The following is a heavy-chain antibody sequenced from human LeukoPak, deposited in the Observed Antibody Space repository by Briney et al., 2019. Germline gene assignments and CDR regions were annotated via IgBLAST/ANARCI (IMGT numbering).Heavy chain of an antibody. V-gene: IGHV1-69*13. Sequence: SVKVSCKASGGTFISYAISWVRQAPGQGLEWMGGIIPIFGTANYAQKFQGRVTITADESTSTAYMELSSLRSEDTAVYYCARTLVVVPAAIRAYYYYGMDVWGQGTTVTVSS. D-gene: IGHD2-2*02. CDR1: GGTFISYA. CDR2: IIPIFGTA. J-gene: IGHJ6*02. CDR3: ARTLVVVPAAIRAYYYYGMDV.